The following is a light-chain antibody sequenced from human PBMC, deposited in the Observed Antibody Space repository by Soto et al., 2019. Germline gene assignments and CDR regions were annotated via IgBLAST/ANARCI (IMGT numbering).Light chain of an antibody. J-gene: IGKJ1*01. CDR3: QQYGSSPPT. CDR2: GAS. V-gene: IGKV3-20*01. Sequence: EIVLTQSPGTLSLSPGERATLSCRASQSVSSSYLAWYQQKPGQAPRLIVSGASMRATGIPDRFSGSGSGTDFTLTISRLEPEDFAVYYCQQYGSSPPTFGQGTKVDIK. CDR1: QSVSSSY.